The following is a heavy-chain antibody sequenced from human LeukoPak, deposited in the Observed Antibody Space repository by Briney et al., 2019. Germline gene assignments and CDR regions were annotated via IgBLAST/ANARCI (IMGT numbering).Heavy chain of an antibody. D-gene: IGHD5-18*01. J-gene: IGHJ5*02. V-gene: IGHV1-2*02. CDR3: AREGMRGYGYENWFDP. CDR1: GYTFTGYY. Sequence: ASVKVSCKASGYTFTGYYMHWVRQAPGQGLEWMGWINPNSGGTNYAQKFQGRVTMTRDTSISTAYMELSRLRSDDTAVYYCAREGMRGYGYENWFDPWGQGTLVTVSS. CDR2: INPNSGGT.